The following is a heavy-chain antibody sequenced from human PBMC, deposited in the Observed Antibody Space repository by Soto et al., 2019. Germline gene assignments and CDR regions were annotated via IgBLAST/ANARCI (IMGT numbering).Heavy chain of an antibody. Sequence: SETLSLTCTVSGGSISSYYWSWIRQPPGKGLEWIGYIYYSGSTNYNPSLKSRVTISVDTSKNQFSLKLSSVTAADTAVYYCAREEEDCTNGVCYRTFDYWGQGTLVTVSS. CDR2: IYYSGST. J-gene: IGHJ4*02. D-gene: IGHD2-8*01. V-gene: IGHV4-59*01. CDR3: AREEEDCTNGVCYRTFDY. CDR1: GGSISSYY.